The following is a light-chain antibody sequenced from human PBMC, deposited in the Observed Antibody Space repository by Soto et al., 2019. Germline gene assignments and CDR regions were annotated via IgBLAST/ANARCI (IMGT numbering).Light chain of an antibody. CDR1: QTISSW. CDR2: DAS. J-gene: IGKJ1*01. CDR3: QHYNSYSEA. Sequence: DIQMTQSPSTLSGSVGDRVIITCRASQTISSWLAWYQQKPGKAPKLLIYDASSLESGVPSRFSGSGSGTEFTLTISSLQPDDFATYYCQHYNSYSEAFGQGTKVDIK. V-gene: IGKV1-5*01.